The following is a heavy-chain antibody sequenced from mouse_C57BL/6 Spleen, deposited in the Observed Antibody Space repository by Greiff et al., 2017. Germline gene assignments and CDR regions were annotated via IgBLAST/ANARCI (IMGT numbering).Heavy chain of an antibody. CDR1: GFNIKDDY. CDR3: TTPDYGGRSDNGMDY. D-gene: IGHD1-1*01. V-gene: IGHV14-4*01. J-gene: IGHJ4*01. CDR2: IDPENGDT. Sequence: EVQLQQSGAELVRPGASVKLSCTASGFNIKDDYMHWVKQRPEQGLEWIGWIDPENGDTEYASKFQGKATITADTSSNTAYLQLSSLTSEDTAVYYCTTPDYGGRSDNGMDYWGKGTSVTVSS.